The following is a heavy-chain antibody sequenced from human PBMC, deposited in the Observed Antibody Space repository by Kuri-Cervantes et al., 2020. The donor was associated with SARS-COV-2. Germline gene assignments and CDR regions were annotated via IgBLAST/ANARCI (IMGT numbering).Heavy chain of an antibody. D-gene: IGHD3-3*01. CDR2: INPNSGVT. Sequence: SVKDSCKASGYTFIGYYMHWVRQAPGQGLVWMGWINPNSGVTNYAQKFQGRVTMTRDTTIRTSYMELSRLRSDDTAVYYCARARRYVFWSGNQDYWGQGTLVTVSS. CDR1: GYTFIGYY. J-gene: IGHJ4*02. V-gene: IGHV1-2*02. CDR3: ARARRYVFWSGNQDY.